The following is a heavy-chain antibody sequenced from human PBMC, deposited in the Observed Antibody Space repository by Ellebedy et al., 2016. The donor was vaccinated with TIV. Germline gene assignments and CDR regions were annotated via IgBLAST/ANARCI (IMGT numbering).Heavy chain of an antibody. V-gene: IGHV4-30-4*01. CDR2: ISYSGNT. J-gene: IGHJ4*02. D-gene: IGHD3-10*01. Sequence: MPSETLSLTCTVSGVSISRRDYYWSWIRQSPGKGLEWFGYISYSGNTYYNPSLDSRVTISIDTSKNQFSLKLSSVTAADTAVYYCARVDSIRWGGRWFGESGFDYWGQGTLVTVSS. CDR1: GVSISRRDYY. CDR3: ARVDSIRWGGRWFGESGFDY.